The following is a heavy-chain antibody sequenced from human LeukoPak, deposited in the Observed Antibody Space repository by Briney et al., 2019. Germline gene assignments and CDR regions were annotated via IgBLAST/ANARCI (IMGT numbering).Heavy chain of an antibody. J-gene: IGHJ6*03. CDR2: INPNSGGT. CDR3: ARVPPLYYYYYMDV. CDR1: GYTFTGDY. Sequence: ASVKVSCKASGYTFTGDYMHWVRQAPGHGLEWMGWINPNSGGTKYARKFQGRVTMTRDTSISTAYMELTRLTSDDTAAYYCARVPPLYYYYYMDVWGKGTTVTVSS. V-gene: IGHV1-2*02.